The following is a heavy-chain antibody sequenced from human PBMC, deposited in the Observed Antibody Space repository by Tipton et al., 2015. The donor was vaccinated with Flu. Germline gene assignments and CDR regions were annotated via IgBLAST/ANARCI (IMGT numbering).Heavy chain of an antibody. Sequence: TLSLTCTVSGDSISNTYYWGWTRQPLGKGLEWIGNIHRGGSALYNPSLSSRVTISADTSKNQFSLKLTSVTATDTAVYYCARRDFSNYVSDPKSWFDSWGQGTLVTVSS. J-gene: IGHJ5*01. CDR3: ARRDFSNYVSDPKSWFDS. CDR1: GDSISNTYY. D-gene: IGHD4-11*01. CDR2: IHRGGSA. V-gene: IGHV4-38-2*02.